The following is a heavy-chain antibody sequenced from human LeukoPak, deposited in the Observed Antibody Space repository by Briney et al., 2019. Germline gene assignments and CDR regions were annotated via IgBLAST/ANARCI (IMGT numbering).Heavy chain of an antibody. CDR2: IYSGGST. CDR1: GFTVSSNY. D-gene: IGHD3-9*01. V-gene: IGHV3-66*01. Sequence: GGSLRLSCAASGFTVSSNYMSWVRQAPGKGLEWVSVIYSGGSTYYADSVKGRFTISRDNSKNTLYLQMNSLRAEDTAVYYCARVLRYFDWLTYGMDVWGQGTTVTVS. CDR3: ARVLRYFDWLTYGMDV. J-gene: IGHJ6*02.